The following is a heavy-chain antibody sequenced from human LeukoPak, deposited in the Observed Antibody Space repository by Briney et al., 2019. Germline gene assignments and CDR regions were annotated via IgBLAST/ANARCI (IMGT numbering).Heavy chain of an antibody. J-gene: IGHJ4*02. CDR3: ATDLRYGSNFFFQY. CDR1: GLTFNGFA. CDR2: VGISNSVT. D-gene: IGHD5-18*01. V-gene: IGHV3-23*01. Sequence: GGSLRLSCAASGLTFNGFAMSWVRQAPGKGLEWVAIVGISNSVTYYADSVKGRFTISRDNSKNTMWLQMNGLRAEDTAVYYCATDLRYGSNFFFQYWGLGTLVAVSS.